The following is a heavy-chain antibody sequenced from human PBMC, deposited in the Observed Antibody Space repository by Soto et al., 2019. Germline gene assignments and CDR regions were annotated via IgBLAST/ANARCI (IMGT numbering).Heavy chain of an antibody. CDR2: INSRGSDI. J-gene: IGHJ1*01. CDR3: ATRTMTTVTTGHRLAAYFQH. Sequence: EVQLVESGGGLMQPGGSLRLSCAASGFTFSSNEMSWVRQAPGKGLEWVSYINSRGSDIYYADSVKGRFTISRDNAQNSLFLQMNSLRAEDTAIYYCATRTMTTVTTGHRLAAYFQHWGQGTLVNVSS. CDR1: GFTFSSNE. D-gene: IGHD4-17*01. V-gene: IGHV3-48*03.